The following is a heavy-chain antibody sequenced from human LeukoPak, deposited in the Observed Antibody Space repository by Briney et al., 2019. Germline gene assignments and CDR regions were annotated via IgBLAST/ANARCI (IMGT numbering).Heavy chain of an antibody. CDR1: GYSFPSYW. CDR3: ARPGQLGKYTPYYFFY. D-gene: IGHD6-13*01. V-gene: IGHV5-51*01. J-gene: IGHJ4*02. Sequence: GESPKISCKGSGYSFPSYWIGWVRQMPGQGLEWMGIIYPGDSDTRYSTFFQGQVTHSAENSISTAYLKWSSLKASDTAIYYCARPGQLGKYTPYYFFYRGQGTLVTVSS. CDR2: IYPGDSDT.